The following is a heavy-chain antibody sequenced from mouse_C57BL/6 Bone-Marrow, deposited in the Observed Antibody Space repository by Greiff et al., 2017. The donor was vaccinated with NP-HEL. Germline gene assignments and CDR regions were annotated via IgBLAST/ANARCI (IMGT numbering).Heavy chain of an antibody. CDR2: IYPRDGSP. Sequence: VKLMESDAELVKPGASVKISCKVSGYTFTDHTIHWMKQRPEQGLEWIGYIYPRDGSPTYHAQFKGKATFTADKSSSTAYMQLNSLTSEDSAVYFGAREDDEGYFDVWGTGTTVTVSS. D-gene: IGHD2-12*01. CDR3: AREDDEGYFDV. J-gene: IGHJ1*03. V-gene: IGHV1-78*01. CDR1: GYTFTDHT.